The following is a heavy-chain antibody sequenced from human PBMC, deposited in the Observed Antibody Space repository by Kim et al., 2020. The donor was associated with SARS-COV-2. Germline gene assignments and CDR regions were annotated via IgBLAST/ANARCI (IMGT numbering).Heavy chain of an antibody. Sequence: SVKGRFTISIDNAKNSLYLQMNSLRAEDTAVYYCAREAGDYAVPNWFVPWGQRTLVTVSS. J-gene: IGHJ5*02. CDR3: AREAGDYAVPNWFVP. V-gene: IGHV3-21*01. D-gene: IGHD4-17*01.